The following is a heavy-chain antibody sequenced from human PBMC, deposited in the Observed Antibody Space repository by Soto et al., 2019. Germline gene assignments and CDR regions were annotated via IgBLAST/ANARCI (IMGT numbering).Heavy chain of an antibody. J-gene: IGHJ6*02. D-gene: IGHD2-8*01. CDR2: ISGSGGST. CDR3: AKDRVAGGRGYCTNGVCFPPTYYGMDV. Sequence: GGSLRLSCAASGFTFSSYAMSWVRQAPGKGLEWVSAISGSGGSTYYADSVKGRFTISRDNSKNTLYLQMNSLRAEDTAVYYCAKDRVAGGRGYCTNGVCFPPTYYGMDVGGQGTTVTVSS. CDR1: GFTFSSYA. V-gene: IGHV3-23*01.